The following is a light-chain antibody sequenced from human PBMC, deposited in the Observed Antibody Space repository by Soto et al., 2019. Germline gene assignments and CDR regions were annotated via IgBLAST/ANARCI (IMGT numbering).Light chain of an antibody. J-gene: IGLJ2*01. Sequence: QSALTQPRSVSGSPGQSVTISCTGTSSDVGYYNFVSWYQQHPGKAPKLMIYDVSKRPSGVPDRFSGSKSGNTASLTISGLKAEDEADYYCCSYAGNCGVVFGGGTQLTVL. CDR3: CSYAGNCGVV. V-gene: IGLV2-11*01. CDR2: DVS. CDR1: SSDVGYYNF.